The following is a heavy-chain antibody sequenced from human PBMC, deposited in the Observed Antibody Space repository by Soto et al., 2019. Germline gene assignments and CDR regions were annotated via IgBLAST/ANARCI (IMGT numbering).Heavy chain of an antibody. J-gene: IGHJ6*02. V-gene: IGHV3-30-3*01. Sequence: GGSLRLSCAASGFTFSSYAMHWVRQAPGKGLEWVAVISYDGSNKYYADSVKGRFTISRDNSKNTLYLQMNSLRAEDTAVYYCAGPRVAVAGPYYYYYYGMDVWGQGTTVTVSS. CDR1: GFTFSSYA. CDR2: ISYDGSNK. D-gene: IGHD6-19*01. CDR3: AGPRVAVAGPYYYYYYGMDV.